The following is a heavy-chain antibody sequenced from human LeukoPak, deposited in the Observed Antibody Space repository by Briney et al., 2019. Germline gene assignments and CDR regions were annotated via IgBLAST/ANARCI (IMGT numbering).Heavy chain of an antibody. V-gene: IGHV3-7*01. CDR3: ASGMIEFDY. CDR2: IKEDGGEM. D-gene: IGHD1-14*01. CDR1: GFRFNDYW. J-gene: IGHJ4*02. Sequence: GGSLRLSCTVSGFRFNDYWMSWVRQAPGKGLEWVANIKEDGGEMYYVDSVKGRFIISRDNAKNSVYLQMNILRVEDTAVYYCASGMIEFDYWGQGTLVTVSS.